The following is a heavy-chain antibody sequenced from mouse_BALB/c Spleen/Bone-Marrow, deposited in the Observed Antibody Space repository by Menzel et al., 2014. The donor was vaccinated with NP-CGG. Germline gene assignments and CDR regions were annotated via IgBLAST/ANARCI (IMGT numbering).Heavy chain of an antibody. Sequence: EVKLLESGGGLVQPGGSLKLSCAASGFDFSRYWMSWVRQAPGKGLEWIGEINPDSNTINYTPSLKDKFIISRDNAKNTLSLQMSKVRSEDTALYYCARLNYYGNLFVWGAGTTVTVSS. V-gene: IGHV4-1*02. CDR1: GFDFSRYW. CDR3: ARLNYYGNLFV. J-gene: IGHJ1*01. CDR2: INPDSNTI. D-gene: IGHD1-1*01.